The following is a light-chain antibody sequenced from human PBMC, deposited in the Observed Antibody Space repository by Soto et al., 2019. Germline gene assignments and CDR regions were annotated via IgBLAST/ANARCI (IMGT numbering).Light chain of an antibody. J-gene: IGKJ1*01. CDR3: HQYTSPPWT. CDR2: DAS. V-gene: IGKV3-20*01. CDR1: QTVPGNY. Sequence: EIVLTQSPGTLSLSPGERATLSCRASQTVPGNYLAWLQHKPGQAPRLLIYDASSRATGIPDRFSGRGSGTDFTLTIARLQPEDFAVYYCHQYTSPPWTLGPGTKVETK.